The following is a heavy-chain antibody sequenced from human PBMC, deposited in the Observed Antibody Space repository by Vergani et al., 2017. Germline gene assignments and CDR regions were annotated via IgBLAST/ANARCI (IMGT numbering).Heavy chain of an antibody. CDR2: ISWNSGSI. J-gene: IGHJ3*01. V-gene: IGHV3-9*01. Sequence: EVQLVESGGGLVQPGRSLRLSCAASGFTFDDYAMHWVRQAPGKGLEWVSGISWNSGSIGYADSVKGRFTISRDNAKNSLYLDMSSLRAEDTAVYYCVRDVRVSRTWRQGTLVAVSS. CDR1: GFTFDDYA. CDR3: VRDVRVSRT.